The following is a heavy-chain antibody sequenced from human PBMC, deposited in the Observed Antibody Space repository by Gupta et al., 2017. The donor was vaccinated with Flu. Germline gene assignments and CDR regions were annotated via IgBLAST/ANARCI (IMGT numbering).Heavy chain of an antibody. CDR1: GYTFSNYY. D-gene: IGHD4-17*01. V-gene: IGHV1-46*01. CDR3: ARNATVTTSTYYYFCGMDV. J-gene: IGHJ6*02. Sequence: QVQLVQSGAEVKKPGASLKVSCKTSGYTFSNYYIHWVRQATGQWLEWMGLINPNGGTITYARKFQGRVTMTRDTSTSTVYMELTNLRSEDTAVYYCARNATVTTSTYYYFCGMDVWGQGTTVTVYS. CDR2: INPNGGTI.